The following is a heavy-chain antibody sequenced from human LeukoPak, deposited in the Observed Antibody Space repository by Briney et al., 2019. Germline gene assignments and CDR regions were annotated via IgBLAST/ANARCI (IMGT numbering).Heavy chain of an antibody. CDR2: ISGSGGST. CDR1: GFTFSSYA. J-gene: IGHJ6*03. CDR3: AKGGLGGAAFNYYYMDV. V-gene: IGHV3-23*01. Sequence: GGSLRLSCAASGFTFSSYAMSWVRQAPGKGLEWVSAISGSGGSTYYADSVKGRFTISRDNSKNTLYLQMNSLRAEDTAVYYCAKGGLGGAAFNYYYMDVWGKGTTVTVSS. D-gene: IGHD6-19*01.